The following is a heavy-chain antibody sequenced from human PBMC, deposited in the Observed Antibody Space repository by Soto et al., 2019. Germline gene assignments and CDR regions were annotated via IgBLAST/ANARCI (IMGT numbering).Heavy chain of an antibody. Sequence: QVQLVQSGAEVKKPGASVKVSCKASGYTFTSYAMHWVRQAPGQRLEWMGWINAGNGNTKYSQKFQGRVTITRDTSASTDDMELSSLRSEDTAVYYCARGKDIVVVPAAMDVWGQGTTVTVSS. J-gene: IGHJ6*02. V-gene: IGHV1-3*01. CDR1: GYTFTSYA. D-gene: IGHD2-2*01. CDR3: ARGKDIVVVPAAMDV. CDR2: INAGNGNT.